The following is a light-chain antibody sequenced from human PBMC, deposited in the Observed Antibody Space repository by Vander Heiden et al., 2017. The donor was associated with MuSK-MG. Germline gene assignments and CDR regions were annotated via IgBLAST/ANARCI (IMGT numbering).Light chain of an antibody. CDR1: SSNIGAGYD. CDR2: GNS. CDR3: QSYDSSLSAYV. J-gene: IGLJ1*01. Sequence: QSVLTQPPSVSGAPGQRVTIPCPGSSSNIGAGYDVNWYQPLPGTAPKLLIYGNSNRPSGVPDRFSGSKSGTSASLAITGLQAEDEADYYCQSYDSSLSAYVFGTGTEVTVL. V-gene: IGLV1-40*01.